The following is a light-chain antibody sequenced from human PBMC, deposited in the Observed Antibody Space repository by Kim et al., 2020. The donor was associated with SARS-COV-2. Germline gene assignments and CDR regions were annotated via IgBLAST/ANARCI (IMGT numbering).Light chain of an antibody. CDR2: YSD. J-gene: IGLJ2*01. Sequence: ELTQPPSASETPGQRVTISCSGSGSNIGSNTVNWYQQLPGTAPKLLIFYSDQRPSGVPERFSGSKSGTSASLAISGLQSEDEADYYCATWDDNLKGVVFGGGTQLTVL. CDR1: GSNIGSNT. V-gene: IGLV1-44*01. CDR3: ATWDDNLKGVV.